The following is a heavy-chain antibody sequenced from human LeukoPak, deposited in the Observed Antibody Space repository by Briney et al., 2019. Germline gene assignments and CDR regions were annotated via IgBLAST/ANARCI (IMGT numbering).Heavy chain of an antibody. J-gene: IGHJ5*02. CDR2: MYYSGTT. CDR3: ARSLGGFCGSTSCYEARNWFDP. CDR1: GGSISSGTYY. V-gene: IGHV4-31*03. D-gene: IGHD2-2*01. Sequence: SQTLSLTCTVSGGSISSGTYYWSWIRQHPGKGLEWIGCMYYSGTTFYNPSLKSRVAMSVDSSQNQFSLKLSSVTAADTAVYYCARSLGGFCGSTSCYEARNWFDPWGQGTLVTVSS.